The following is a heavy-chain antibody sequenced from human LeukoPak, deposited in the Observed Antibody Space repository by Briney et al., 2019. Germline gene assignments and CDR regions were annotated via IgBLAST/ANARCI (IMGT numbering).Heavy chain of an antibody. CDR3: ARDQGITARLFEY. V-gene: IGHV3-33*01. D-gene: IGHD6-6*01. CDR1: GFTFSSYG. CDR2: IWYDGTNK. Sequence: GGSLRLSCAASGFTFSSYGMHWVRQAPGKGLEWVAVIWYDGTNKYYADSVKGRFTISRDDSKNTLYLQMNSLRAEDTAMYYCARDQGITARLFEYWGQGTLVTVSS. J-gene: IGHJ4*02.